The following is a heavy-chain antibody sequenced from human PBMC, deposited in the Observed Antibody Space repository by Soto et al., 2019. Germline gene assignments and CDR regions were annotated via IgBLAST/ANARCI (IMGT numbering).Heavy chain of an antibody. Sequence: SETLSLTCTFPGGSISSSSYDWGWIRQPPGKGLEWIGSIDYSGSTYYNPSLKSRGTISVDTSKNQFSLKLSSVTAADTAVYYCARLTLTGPIDPWGQGTMVTVSS. CDR1: GGSISSSSYD. CDR3: ARLTLTGPIDP. J-gene: IGHJ5*02. D-gene: IGHD3-9*01. CDR2: IDYSGST. V-gene: IGHV4-39*01.